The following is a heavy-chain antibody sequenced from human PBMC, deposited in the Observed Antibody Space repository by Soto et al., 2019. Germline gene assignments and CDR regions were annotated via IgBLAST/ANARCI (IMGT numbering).Heavy chain of an antibody. D-gene: IGHD3-10*01. CDR2: IYYSGST. J-gene: IGHJ6*02. CDR3: ARSAMVRGVIYYYYYGMDV. CDR1: GGSISSYY. V-gene: IGHV4-59*01. Sequence: SETLSLTCTVSGGSISSYYWSWIRQPPWKGLEWIGYIYYSGSTNYSPSLKSRVTISVDTSKNQFSLKLSSVTAADTAVYYCARSAMVRGVIYYYYYGMDVWGQGTTVTVSS.